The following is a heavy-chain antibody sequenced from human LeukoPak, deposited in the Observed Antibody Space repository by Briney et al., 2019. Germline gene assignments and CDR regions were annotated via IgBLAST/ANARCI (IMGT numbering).Heavy chain of an antibody. Sequence: AGSLRLSCAASGFTFSNYWMHWVRHAPGKGLVWVSRMNSDGSSTSYGDFVKGRFAISRDNAKNTLYLQMNSLGPEDTAVYHCARRYRWANWYFDLWGRGTLVTVSS. J-gene: IGHJ2*01. CDR3: ARRYRWANWYFDL. CDR1: GFTFSNYW. CDR2: MNSDGSST. D-gene: IGHD2-2*02. V-gene: IGHV3-74*01.